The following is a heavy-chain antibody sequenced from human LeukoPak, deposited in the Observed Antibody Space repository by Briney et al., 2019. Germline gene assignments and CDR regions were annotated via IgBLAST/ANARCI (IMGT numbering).Heavy chain of an antibody. CDR1: GFTFSSYG. V-gene: IGHV3-21*01. D-gene: IGHD2-15*01. CDR3: ARDGRRTGMDV. CDR2: ISSSSSYI. J-gene: IGHJ6*02. Sequence: GGSLRLSCAASGFTFSSYGMHWVRQAPGKGLEWVSSISSSSSYIYYADSVKGRFTISRDNAKNSLYLQMNSLRAEDTAVYYCARDGRRTGMDVWGQGTTVTVSS.